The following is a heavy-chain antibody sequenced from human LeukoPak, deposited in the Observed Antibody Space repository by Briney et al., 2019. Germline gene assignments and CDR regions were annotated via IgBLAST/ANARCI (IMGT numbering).Heavy chain of an antibody. CDR2: IIPIFGTA. V-gene: IGHV1-69*13. J-gene: IGHJ4*02. CDR1: GGTFSSYA. D-gene: IGHD2-2*01. Sequence: SVKVSCKASGGTFSSYAISWVRQAPGQGLEWMGGIIPIFGTANHAQKFQGRVTITADESTSTAYMELSSLRSEDTAVYYCASSPHCSSTSCYPIDYWGQGTLVTVSS. CDR3: ASSPHCSSTSCYPIDY.